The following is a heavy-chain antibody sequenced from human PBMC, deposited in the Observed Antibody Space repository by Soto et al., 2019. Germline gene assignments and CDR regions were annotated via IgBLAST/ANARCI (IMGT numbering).Heavy chain of an antibody. CDR3: ARYYCTSTTCFYFDY. Sequence: LXLTCTVSCGSSNSYYWSWIRQPPGKGLEWIGYVYYTGSTNYNPSLKSRVTISVDTSKNQFSLRLSSVTDADTAVYYCARYYCTSTTCFYFDYWGQGTLVTVAS. V-gene: IGHV4-59*01. D-gene: IGHD2-2*01. CDR1: CGSSNSYY. CDR2: VYYTGST. J-gene: IGHJ4*02.